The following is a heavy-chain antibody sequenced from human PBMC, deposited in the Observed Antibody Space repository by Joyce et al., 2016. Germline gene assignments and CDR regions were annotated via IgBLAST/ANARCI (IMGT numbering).Heavy chain of an antibody. CDR3: TTDPRY. CDR1: GLTFRTTW. J-gene: IGHJ4*02. V-gene: IGHV3-15*01. Sequence: VQLVESGGGLVQPGESLRLSCGVSGLTFRTTWMSWVRQAPGKGLEWIGRIKSKNDGGKLDYIETVKGRFTLSRDDSTNTVYLQMDSLKIEDTAMYYCTTDPRYWGRGTLVTVSS. CDR2: IKSKNDGGKL.